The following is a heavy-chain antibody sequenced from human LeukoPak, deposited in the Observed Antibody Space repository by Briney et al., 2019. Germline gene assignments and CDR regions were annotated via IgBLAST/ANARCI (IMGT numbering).Heavy chain of an antibody. D-gene: IGHD6-13*01. Sequence: GGSLRLSYAASGFTFSSYAMSWVRQAPGKGLEWVSAISGSGGSTYYADSVKGRFTISRDNSKNTLYLQMNSLRAEDTAVYYCAKSVHYSSSWPDYWGQGTLVTVSS. CDR3: AKSVHYSSSWPDY. CDR1: GFTFSSYA. J-gene: IGHJ4*02. CDR2: ISGSGGST. V-gene: IGHV3-23*01.